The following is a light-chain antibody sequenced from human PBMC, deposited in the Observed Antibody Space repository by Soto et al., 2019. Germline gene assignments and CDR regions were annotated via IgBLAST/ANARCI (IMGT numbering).Light chain of an antibody. CDR1: SSDVGAYKF. CDR2: EVT. CDR3: SSYSSTSTPWV. Sequence: QSVLTQPASVSGSPGQSITIFCTGTSSDVGAYKFVSWYRHHPGRAPQVMIHEVTNRPSGVSSRFSGSKSGNTASLTISGLQPEDEGDYYCSSYSSTSTPWVFGGGTKVTVL. J-gene: IGLJ3*02. V-gene: IGLV2-14*01.